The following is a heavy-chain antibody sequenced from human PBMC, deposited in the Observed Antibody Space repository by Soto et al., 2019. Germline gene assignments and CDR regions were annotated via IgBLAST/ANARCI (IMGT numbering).Heavy chain of an antibody. CDR3: ARNSGYVHNFDY. J-gene: IGHJ4*02. D-gene: IGHD5-12*01. CDR1: GGSISSGDYY. V-gene: IGHV4-30-4*01. CDR2: IYYSGST. Sequence: PSETLSLTCTVSGGSISSGDYYWSWIRQPPGKGLEWIGYIYYSGSTYYNPSLKSRVTISVDTSKNQFSLKLSSVTAADTAVYYCARNSGYVHNFDYWGQGTLVTVSS.